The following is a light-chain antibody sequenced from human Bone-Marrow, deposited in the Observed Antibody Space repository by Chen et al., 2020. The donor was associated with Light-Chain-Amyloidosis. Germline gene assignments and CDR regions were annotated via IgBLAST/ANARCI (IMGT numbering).Light chain of an antibody. CDR2: DDT. CDR3: QSYDNSLSGFYV. V-gene: IGLV1-40*01. CDR1: SSNIGAGYN. Sequence: HSVLPHPPSAPGAPGQRVTISCTGTSSNIGAGYNVHWYQHLPGRAPKLLIHDDTNRPSGVPDRFSASKSGTSASLAITGLQAEDEADYYCQSYDNSLSGFYVFGTGTQVSVL. J-gene: IGLJ1*01.